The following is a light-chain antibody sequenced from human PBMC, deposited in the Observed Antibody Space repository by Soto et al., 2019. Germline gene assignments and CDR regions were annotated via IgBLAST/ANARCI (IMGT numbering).Light chain of an antibody. J-gene: IGLJ1*01. CDR3: CSYAGSSALYV. CDR2: EGS. Sequence: QSVLTQPASVSGSPGQSITISCTGTSSDVGGYNLVSWYQQYPGKAPKLLIYEGSRRPPGVSDRFSGSKSGNTASLTISGLQAEDEADYHCCSYAGSSALYVFGTGTSVAVL. V-gene: IGLV2-23*01. CDR1: SSDVGGYNL.